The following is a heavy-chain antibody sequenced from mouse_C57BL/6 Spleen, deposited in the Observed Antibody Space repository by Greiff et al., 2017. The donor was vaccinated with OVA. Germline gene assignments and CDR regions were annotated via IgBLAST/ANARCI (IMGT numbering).Heavy chain of an antibody. D-gene: IGHD2-3*01. CDR3: AKASDGYVYDMDD. J-gene: IGHJ4*01. CDR2: IYPGDGDT. V-gene: IGHV1-82*01. Sequence: QVQLQQSGPELVKPGASVKISCQASGYAFTSSWMNWVKQRPGKGLEWIGRIYPGDGDTNYNGKFKGQATLTADKSSSTAYMQLSSLTSEDSAVYVCAKASDGYVYDMDDWGQGTTVTVSS. CDR1: GYAFTSSW.